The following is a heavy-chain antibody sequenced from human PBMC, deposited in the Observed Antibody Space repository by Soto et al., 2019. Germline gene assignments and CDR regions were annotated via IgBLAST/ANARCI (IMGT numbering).Heavy chain of an antibody. D-gene: IGHD6-13*01. CDR1: GFTFSSYE. J-gene: IGHJ3*02. CDR3: ASSGVEQQQLWGFSDAFEI. Sequence: EVQLVESGGGLVQPGGSLRLSCAASGFTFSSYEMNWVRQAPGKGLEWVSYISSSGSTIYYADSVKGRFTISRDNAKNSLYLQMNSLRAEDTAVYYCASSGVEQQQLWGFSDAFEIWGQGTMVTVSS. CDR2: ISSSGSTI. V-gene: IGHV3-48*03.